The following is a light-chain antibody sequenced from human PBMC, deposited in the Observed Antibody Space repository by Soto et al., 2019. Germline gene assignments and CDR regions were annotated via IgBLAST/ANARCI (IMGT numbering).Light chain of an antibody. CDR1: QSVGGS. V-gene: IGKV3-20*01. CDR2: HTS. CDR3: QQYESSPRT. J-gene: IGKJ1*01. Sequence: EIVMTQSPATLAVSRGERATLSCSASQSVGGSLAWYQQRPGQAPRLLVYHTSNRATGIPDRFSASGSGTDFTLTISRLEPEDFAVYYCQQYESSPRTFGQGTKVDIK.